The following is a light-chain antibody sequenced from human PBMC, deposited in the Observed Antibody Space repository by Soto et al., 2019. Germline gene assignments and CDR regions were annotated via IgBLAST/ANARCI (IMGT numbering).Light chain of an antibody. J-gene: IGLJ3*02. CDR1: SSDVGGYNY. Sequence: QSVLTQPASVSGSPGQSITISCTGTSSDVGGYNYVSWYQQHPGKAPKLMIYGVSNRPSGVSDRFSGSRSGNTASLTISGLQAEDESDYYCISYTSSSTWVFGGGTKLTVL. CDR2: GVS. V-gene: IGLV2-14*01. CDR3: ISYTSSSTWV.